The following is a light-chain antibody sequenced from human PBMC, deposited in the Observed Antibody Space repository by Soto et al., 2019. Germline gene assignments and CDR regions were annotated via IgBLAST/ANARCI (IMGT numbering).Light chain of an antibody. V-gene: IGKV1-5*03. J-gene: IGKJ2*01. CDR2: KAS. Sequence: DIQMTQSPSTLSASVGDRVIITCRASQSINSWLAWYQQKPGKAPKLLIYKASTLESGVPSRFSGSASGTEFTLTSSSMQPDDFATYYCQQYNNYPYTFGQGTELEIK. CDR1: QSINSW. CDR3: QQYNNYPYT.